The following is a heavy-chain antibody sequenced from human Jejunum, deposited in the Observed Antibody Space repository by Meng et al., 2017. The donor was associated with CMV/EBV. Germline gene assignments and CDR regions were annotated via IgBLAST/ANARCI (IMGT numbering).Heavy chain of an antibody. J-gene: IGHJ4*02. V-gene: IGHV3-66*02. Sequence: VASEFSVSNNNMGWVRRAPGKGLELVSLIYKGGRTYSARSVRGRFTISRDDAKNTLYLQMIGLTPEDTAVYHCAGGQWLEHYLNSWGQGTLVTVSS. CDR3: AGGQWLEHYLNS. D-gene: IGHD6-19*01. CDR1: EFSVSNNN. CDR2: IYKGGRT.